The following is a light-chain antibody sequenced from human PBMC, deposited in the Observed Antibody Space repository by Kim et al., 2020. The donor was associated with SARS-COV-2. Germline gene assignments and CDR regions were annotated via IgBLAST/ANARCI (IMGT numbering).Light chain of an antibody. CDR1: QSVSSY. V-gene: IGKV3-11*01. CDR3: QQRSNWPPT. Sequence: DIVLTQSPATLSLSPGERATLSCRASQSVSSYLAWYQQKPGQAPRLLIYDSSNRATGIPVRFSGSWSGTDFSLTISSLEPEDFAVYYCQQRSNWPPTFGQGTKLEI. J-gene: IGKJ2*01. CDR2: DSS.